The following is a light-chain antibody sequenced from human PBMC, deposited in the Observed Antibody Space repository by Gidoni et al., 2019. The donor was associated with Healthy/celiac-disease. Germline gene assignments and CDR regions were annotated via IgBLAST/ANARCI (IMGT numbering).Light chain of an antibody. CDR3: AAWDDSLNGLYV. Sequence: QSVLTQPPSASGTPGQRVTISCSGSSSNIGNNTVNWYQQIPGTATKLLIYSNNQRPSGVPDRFSGSKSGTSASLAISGLQSEDEADYYCAAWDDSLNGLYVFGTGTKVTVL. V-gene: IGLV1-44*01. CDR2: SNN. J-gene: IGLJ1*01. CDR1: SSNIGNNT.